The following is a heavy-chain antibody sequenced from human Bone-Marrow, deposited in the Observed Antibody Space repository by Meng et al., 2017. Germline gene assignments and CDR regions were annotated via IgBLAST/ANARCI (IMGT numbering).Heavy chain of an antibody. V-gene: IGHV1-24*01. D-gene: IGHD3-3*01. Sequence: ASVKVSCKVSGYTLTELSMHWVRQAPGKGLEWMGGFDPEDGETIYAQKFQGRVTMTEDTSTDTAYMELSSLRSEDTAVYYCARQENDFWSGYYTRAFDVWGQGTMVTVSS. CDR2: FDPEDGET. CDR3: ARQENDFWSGYYTRAFDV. J-gene: IGHJ3*01. CDR1: GYTLTELS.